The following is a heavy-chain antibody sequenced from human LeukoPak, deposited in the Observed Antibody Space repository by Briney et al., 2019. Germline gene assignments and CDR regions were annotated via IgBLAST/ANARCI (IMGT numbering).Heavy chain of an antibody. CDR2: ISGSGGST. CDR1: GFTFSSYS. Sequence: GGSLRLSCAASGFTFSSYSMNWVRQAPGKGLEWVSAISGSGGSTYYADSVKGRFTISRDNSKNTLYLQMNSLRAEDTAVYYCAKGSLGATYFDYWGQGTLVTVSS. CDR3: AKGSLGATYFDY. D-gene: IGHD1-26*01. V-gene: IGHV3-23*01. J-gene: IGHJ4*02.